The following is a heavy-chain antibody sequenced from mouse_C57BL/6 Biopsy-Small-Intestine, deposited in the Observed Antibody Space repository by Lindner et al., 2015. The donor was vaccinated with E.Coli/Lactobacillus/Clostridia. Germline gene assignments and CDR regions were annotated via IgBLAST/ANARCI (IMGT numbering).Heavy chain of an antibody. CDR1: GYAFSSYW. CDR3: ARTREIYDGYYAMDY. V-gene: IGHV1-80*01. Sequence: VQLQESGAELVKPGASVKISCKASGYAFSSYWMNWVKQRPGKGLEWIGQIYPGDGDTNYNGKFKGKATLTADKSSSTAYMQLSSLTSEDSAVYFCARTREIYDGYYAMDYWGQGTSVTVSS. D-gene: IGHD2-3*01. J-gene: IGHJ4*01. CDR2: IYPGDGDT.